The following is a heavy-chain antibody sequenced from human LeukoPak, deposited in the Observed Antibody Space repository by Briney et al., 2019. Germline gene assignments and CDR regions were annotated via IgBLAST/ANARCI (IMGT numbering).Heavy chain of an antibody. CDR2: ISGTGGST. CDR3: AREYVGIVPMGSFDY. V-gene: IGHV3-23*01. J-gene: IGHJ4*02. D-gene: IGHD5-12*01. Sequence: GGSLRLSCAASGFTFSTYAMTWVRQAPGKGLEWVSLISGTGGSTYYADSVKGRFTISRDNAKNSLYLQMNSLRVEDTAVYYCAREYVGIVPMGSFDYWGQGTLVTVSS. CDR1: GFTFSTYA.